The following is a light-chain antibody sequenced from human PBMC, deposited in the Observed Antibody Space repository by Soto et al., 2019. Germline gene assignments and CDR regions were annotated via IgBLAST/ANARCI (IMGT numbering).Light chain of an antibody. CDR3: QQYNSYWT. CDR1: QSISSW. V-gene: IGKV1-5*01. J-gene: IGKJ1*01. Sequence: DIQMTHCRSTLSASAGDRVTITFRASQSISSWLAWYQQKPGKAPKLLIYDASSLESGVPSRFSGSASGTEFTLTISSLQPDDFATYYCQQYNSYWTFGQGTKVDIK. CDR2: DAS.